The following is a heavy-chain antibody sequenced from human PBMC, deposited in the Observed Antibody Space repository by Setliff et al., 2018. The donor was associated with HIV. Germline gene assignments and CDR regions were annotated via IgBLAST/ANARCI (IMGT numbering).Heavy chain of an antibody. V-gene: IGHV4-34*01. CDR3: NIYYYYYMDV. CDR1: GGSSSGYY. J-gene: IGHJ6*03. Sequence: SETLSLTCAVYGGSSSGYYWSWIRQPPGKGLEWIGETNHSGSTNYNPSLKSRVTISVDTSKNQFSLKLSSVTAADTAVYYCNIYYYYYMDVWGKGTTVTVSS. CDR2: TNHSGST.